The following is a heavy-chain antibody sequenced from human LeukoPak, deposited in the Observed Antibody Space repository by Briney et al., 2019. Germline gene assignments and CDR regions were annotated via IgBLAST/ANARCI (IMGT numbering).Heavy chain of an antibody. V-gene: IGHV3-23*01. CDR2: ISGSGDNT. D-gene: IGHD3-3*01. CDR1: GFTFSNYA. CDR3: AKDHTIDKWHLTTGLDY. J-gene: IGHJ4*02. Sequence: GGSLRLSCAASGFTFSNYAMSWVRQAPGKGLEWVSAISGSGDNTYYANSVKGRFTISRDNSKNTLFLQMSSLRAEDTAIYYCAKDHTIDKWHLTTGLDYWGQGSLVTVSS.